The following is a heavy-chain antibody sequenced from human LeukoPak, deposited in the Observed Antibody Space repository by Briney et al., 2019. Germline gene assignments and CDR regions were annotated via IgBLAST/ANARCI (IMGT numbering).Heavy chain of an antibody. CDR3: AAVPNANAWYWDDAFDI. J-gene: IGHJ3*02. CDR1: GFTXTTSA. D-gene: IGHD2-8*02. CDR2: IVFGSGNT. Sequence: ASVKVSCKASGFTXTTSAVQWVRQARGQRLEWIGRIVFGSGNTDHAQKFQGRLTITRDISTSTAYMELSSLTSDDTAVYYCAAVPNANAWYWDDAFDIWGQGTMVTVSS. V-gene: IGHV1-58*01.